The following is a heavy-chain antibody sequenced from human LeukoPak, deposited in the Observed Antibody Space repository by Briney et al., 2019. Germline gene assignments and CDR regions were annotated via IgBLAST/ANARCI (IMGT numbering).Heavy chain of an antibody. Sequence: GGSLRLSCAASGFTFSSYAMSWVRQAPGKGLEWVSAIIGSGSSTCYADSVKGRFTISRDNSKNTLLLQTNSLRAEDTAVYYCAKDRAQQLVLDFWGQGTLVTVSS. CDR2: IIGSGSST. CDR1: GFTFSSYA. CDR3: AKDRAQQLVLDF. J-gene: IGHJ4*02. V-gene: IGHV3-23*01. D-gene: IGHD6-13*01.